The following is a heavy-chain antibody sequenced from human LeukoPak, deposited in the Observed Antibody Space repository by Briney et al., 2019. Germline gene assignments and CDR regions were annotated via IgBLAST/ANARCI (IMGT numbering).Heavy chain of an antibody. CDR2: ISSSSSYI. V-gene: IGHV3-21*01. Sequence: GGSLRLSCAASGFTFSSYSMNWVRQAPGKGLEWVSSISSSSSYIYYADSVKGRFTISRDNAKNSLYLQMNSLRAEDTAVYYCARAGRRYYDILTGYYTTYFYYWGQGTLVTVSS. J-gene: IGHJ4*02. CDR1: GFTFSSYS. CDR3: ARAGRRYYDILTGYYTTYFYY. D-gene: IGHD3-9*01.